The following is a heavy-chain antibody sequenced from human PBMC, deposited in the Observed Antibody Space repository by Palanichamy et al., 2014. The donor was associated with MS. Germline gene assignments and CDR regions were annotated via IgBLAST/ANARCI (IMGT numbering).Heavy chain of an antibody. J-gene: IGHJ5*02. CDR3: ARQNNYGSLDH. CDR2: ISGSGSDK. V-gene: IGHV3-21*01. CDR1: GFSFSSDA. D-gene: IGHD5-18*01. Sequence: EVQLVEVWGRAVVKSGGSLRLSCAASGFSFSSDAMNWVRQAPGKGLEWVSHISGSGSDKVYADSMRGRFTISRDDAKNSLFLQMNSLRAEDTAVYYCARQNNYGSLDHWGQGTLVTVSS.